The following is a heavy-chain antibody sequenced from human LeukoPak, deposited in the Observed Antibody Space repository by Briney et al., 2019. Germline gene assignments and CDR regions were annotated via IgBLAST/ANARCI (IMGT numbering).Heavy chain of an antibody. Sequence: PSQTLSLTCAVSGGSISSGGYSWSWIRQPPGKGLEWIGYIYYSGSTYYNPSLKSRVTISVDTSKNQFSLKLSSVTAADTAVYYCARATVTIFGTSIDAFDIWGQGTMVTVSS. CDR1: GGSISSGGYS. CDR2: IYYSGST. V-gene: IGHV4-30-4*07. J-gene: IGHJ3*02. CDR3: ARATVTIFGTSIDAFDI. D-gene: IGHD3-3*01.